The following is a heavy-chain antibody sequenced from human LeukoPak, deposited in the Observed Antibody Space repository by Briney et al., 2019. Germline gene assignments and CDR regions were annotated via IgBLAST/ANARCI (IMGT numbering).Heavy chain of an antibody. CDR1: GYTFTGHY. J-gene: IGHJ4*02. CDR2: INPNNGGT. Sequence: GASVKVSCKASGYTFTGHYMHWVRRAPGQGLEWMGWINPNNGGTSYAQKFQDRVTMTRDTSISTTYMEVSRLTSDDTAVYYCASVVRGVTTDNWGQGTLVTVSS. D-gene: IGHD3-10*01. CDR3: ASVVRGVTTDN. V-gene: IGHV1-2*02.